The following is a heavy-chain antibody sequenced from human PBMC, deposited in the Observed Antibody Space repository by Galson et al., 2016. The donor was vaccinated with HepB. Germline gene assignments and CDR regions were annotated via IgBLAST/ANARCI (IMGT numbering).Heavy chain of an antibody. CDR1: GFTFSSYS. CDR3: ASDASETFWWAYYFDS. Sequence: SLRLSCAASGFTFSSYSMNWVRQAPGTGLEWVSYICRSRSPFYYAESVKGRSTISRFNAKNTLYLQMNSLRAEDTAVYYCASDASETFWWAYYFDSWGQGTRVTVSS. V-gene: IGHV3-48*04. CDR2: ICRSRSPF. D-gene: IGHD2-8*02. J-gene: IGHJ4*02.